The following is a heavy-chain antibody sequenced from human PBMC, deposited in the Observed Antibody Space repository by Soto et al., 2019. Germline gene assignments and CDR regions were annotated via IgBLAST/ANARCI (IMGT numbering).Heavy chain of an antibody. J-gene: IGHJ3*02. V-gene: IGHV1-69*12. D-gene: IGHD5-12*01. Sequence: QVQLVQSGAEVKKPGSSVKVSCKASGGTFSSYAISWVRQAPGQGLEWMGGIIPIFGTANYAQKFQGRVTITADESTSTAYMELSSLRSEDTVVYYCARWGRDGYTEEAFDIWSQGTMVTVSA. CDR2: IIPIFGTA. CDR1: GGTFSSYA. CDR3: ARWGRDGYTEEAFDI.